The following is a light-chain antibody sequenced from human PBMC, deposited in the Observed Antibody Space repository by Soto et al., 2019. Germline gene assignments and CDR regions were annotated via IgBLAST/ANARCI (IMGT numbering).Light chain of an antibody. CDR2: RAS. CDR3: QQSYSTLPYT. CDR1: RNISSD. V-gene: IGKV1-39*01. J-gene: IGKJ2*01. Sequence: IQMTQSPSSLSASVGDRVTLSCRASRNISSDLNWYQLKPGKAPKLLIYRASTLQNGVPSRFSCSGSATDFTLTITTLQPEDVATYSCQQSYSTLPYTFGQGTKVEIK.